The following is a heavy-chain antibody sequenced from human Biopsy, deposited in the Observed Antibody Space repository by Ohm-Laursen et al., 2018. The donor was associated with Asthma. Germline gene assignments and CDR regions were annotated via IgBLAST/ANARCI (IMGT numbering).Heavy chain of an antibody. J-gene: IGHJ6*02. CDR1: SASINSGGFS. V-gene: IGHV4-30-2*01. CDR3: ARGPELDV. Sequence: SDTLSLTCAVSSASINSGGFSWERDPQPPGEGLGLIGETNERGVTNNNPSLKSLVIISIDTYWNRVSLKLTSVTAADTAVYYCARGPELDVWGQGATVTVSS. CDR2: TNERGVT.